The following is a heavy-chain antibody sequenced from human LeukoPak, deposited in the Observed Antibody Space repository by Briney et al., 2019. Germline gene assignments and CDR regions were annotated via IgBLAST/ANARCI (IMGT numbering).Heavy chain of an antibody. CDR3: ARLLVGSSGWYGAFDI. CDR1: GGSFSGYY. Sequence: PSETLSLTCAVYGGSFSGYYWSWIRQPPGKGLEWIGEINHSGSTNYNPSLKSRVTISVDTSKNQFSLKLSSATAADTAVYYCARLLVGSSGWYGAFDIWGQGTMVTVSS. D-gene: IGHD6-19*01. V-gene: IGHV4-34*01. CDR2: INHSGST. J-gene: IGHJ3*02.